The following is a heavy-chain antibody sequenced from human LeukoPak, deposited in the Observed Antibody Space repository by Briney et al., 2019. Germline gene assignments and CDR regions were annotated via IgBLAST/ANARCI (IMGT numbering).Heavy chain of an antibody. J-gene: IGHJ5*02. Sequence: SETLSLTCAVYGGSFSGYYWSWIRQPPGKGLEWIGEINHSGSTNYNPSLKSRVTISVDTSKNQFSLKLSSVTAADTAVYYCARQGPPRRTTVTTRGFDPWGQGTLVTVSS. D-gene: IGHD4-11*01. CDR2: INHSGST. V-gene: IGHV4-34*01. CDR1: GGSFSGYY. CDR3: ARQGPPRRTTVTTRGFDP.